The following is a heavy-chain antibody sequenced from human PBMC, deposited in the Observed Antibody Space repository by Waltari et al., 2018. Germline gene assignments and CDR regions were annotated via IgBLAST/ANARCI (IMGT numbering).Heavy chain of an antibody. J-gene: IGHJ4*02. V-gene: IGHV2-5*01. CDR1: GFSPSPSGVG. CDR2: IYWNDDK. D-gene: IGHD2-2*02. CDR3: AHTPQYCSSTSCYILRD. Sequence: QIPLKESGPTLVKPTQTLTLTCTFSGFSPSPSGVGVGWLRQTPGKALEWLALIYWNDDKRYSPSLKSRLTITKDTSKNQVVLTMTNMDPVDTATYYCAHTPQYCSSTSCYILRDWGQGTLVTVSS.